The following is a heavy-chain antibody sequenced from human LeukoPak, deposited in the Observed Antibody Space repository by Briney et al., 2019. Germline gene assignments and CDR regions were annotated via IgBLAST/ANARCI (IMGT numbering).Heavy chain of an antibody. V-gene: IGHV4-59*01. Sequence: PSETLSLTCTVSGGSISSYYWSWIRQPPGKGLEWIGYIYYSGSTNYNPSLKSRVTISLDTSKSQFSLKLNSVTAADTAVYYCARGSGQWGFDSWGQGTLVTVSS. CDR3: ARGSGQWGFDS. CDR1: GGSISSYY. D-gene: IGHD3-10*01. CDR2: IYYSGST. J-gene: IGHJ4*02.